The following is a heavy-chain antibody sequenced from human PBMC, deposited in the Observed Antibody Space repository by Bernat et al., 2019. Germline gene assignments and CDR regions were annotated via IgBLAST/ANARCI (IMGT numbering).Heavy chain of an antibody. D-gene: IGHD2-2*01. CDR3: AKDYKSKYCTSTSCYEDDY. V-gene: IGHV3-23*01. Sequence: EVQLLESGGGLVQPGGSLRLSCAASGFTFSSYAMSWVRQAPGKGLEWISGISNSGGSKYYADSVKGRFTISRDNSKNTLYLQMNSLRAEDTDVYYCAKDYKSKYCTSTSCYEDDYWGQGTLVTVSS. CDR2: ISNSGGSK. J-gene: IGHJ4*02. CDR1: GFTFSSYA.